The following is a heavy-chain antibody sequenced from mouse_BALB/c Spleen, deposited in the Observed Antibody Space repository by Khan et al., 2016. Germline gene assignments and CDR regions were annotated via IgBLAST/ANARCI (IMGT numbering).Heavy chain of an antibody. CDR1: GYTFTNYW. D-gene: IGHD2-2*01. V-gene: IGHV1-87*01. CDR3: ASLNGYGGDY. J-gene: IGHJ2*01. CDR2: IYPGDGDT. Sequence: QVQLQQSGAELARPGASVKLSCKASGYTFTNYWMQWVKQRPGQGLEWIGDIYPGDGDTRYTQKFKGKATLTADESSSTANMQLSSLASEDSAVYYCASLNGYGGDYWGQGTTLTVSS.